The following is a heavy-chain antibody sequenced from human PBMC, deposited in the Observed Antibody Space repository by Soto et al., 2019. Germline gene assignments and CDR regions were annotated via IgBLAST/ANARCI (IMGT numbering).Heavy chain of an antibody. J-gene: IGHJ6*02. CDR1: GGSFSGYY. V-gene: IGHV4-34*01. CDR2: INHSGST. Sequence: QVQLQQWGAGLLKPSETLSLTCAVYGGSFSGYYWSWIRQPPGKGLECIGEINHSGSTNYNPSLKRRVTISVDTSKSQFSLKLSSVTAADTAVYYCAREADYYYGMDVWGQGTTVTVSS. CDR3: AREADYYYGMDV.